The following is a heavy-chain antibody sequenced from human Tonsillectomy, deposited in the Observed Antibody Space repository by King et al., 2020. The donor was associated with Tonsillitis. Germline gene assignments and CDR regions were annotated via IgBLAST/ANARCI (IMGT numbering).Heavy chain of an antibody. V-gene: IGHV3-30*18. J-gene: IGHJ4*02. CDR2: ISYDWSKK. CDR3: AKEWHIVVVTARPPFDY. CDR1: GFSFSKYC. Sequence: VQLVESGGGVVQPGGALRLSCAASGFSFSKYCIHWVPQAPGKGLEWVAVISYDWSKKYYAGSVKGRFTISRDNSKNTLYLQMKSLRAEDTAVYYCAKEWHIVVVTARPPFDYWGQGTLVTVSS. D-gene: IGHD2-21*02.